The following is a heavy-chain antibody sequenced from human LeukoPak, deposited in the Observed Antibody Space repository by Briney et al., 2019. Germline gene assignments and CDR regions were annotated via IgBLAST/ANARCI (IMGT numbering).Heavy chain of an antibody. Sequence: SVKVSCKASGGTFSSYAISWVRQAPGQGLEWMGGIIPIFGTANYAQKFQGRVTITTDEPTSTAYMELSSLRSEDTAVYYCARGRSTGYYYGSAYFDYWGQGTLVTVSS. D-gene: IGHD3-10*01. CDR3: ARGRSTGYYYGSAYFDY. CDR1: GGTFSSYA. J-gene: IGHJ4*02. V-gene: IGHV1-69*05. CDR2: IIPIFGTA.